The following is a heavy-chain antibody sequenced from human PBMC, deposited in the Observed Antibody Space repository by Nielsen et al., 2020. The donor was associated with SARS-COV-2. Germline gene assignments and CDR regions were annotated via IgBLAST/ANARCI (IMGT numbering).Heavy chain of an antibody. CDR2: ISGSGGST. CDR1: GFTFSSYA. CDR3: ARVREYYFDY. Sequence: GESLKISCAASGFTFSSYAMSWVRQAPGKGLEWVSAISGSGGSTYYADSVKGRFTISRDNSKNTLYLQMNSLRAEDTAVYYCARVREYYFDYWGQGTLVTVSS. J-gene: IGHJ4*02. V-gene: IGHV3-23*01.